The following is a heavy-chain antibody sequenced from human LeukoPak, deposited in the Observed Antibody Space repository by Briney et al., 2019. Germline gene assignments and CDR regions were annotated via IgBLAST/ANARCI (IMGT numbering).Heavy chain of an antibody. CDR1: GGTFSSYT. CDR2: IIPILGIP. CDR3: ARDYSGSYASYDY. J-gene: IGHJ4*02. V-gene: IGHV1-69*04. Sequence: SVKVSCKASGGTFSSYTMSWVRQAPGQGLEWIGKIIPILGIPTYPPKFQRRLPITPDKSTTTASMELSSLRSEDTAVYYCARDYSGSYASYDYWGQGPLVTVS. D-gene: IGHD1-26*01.